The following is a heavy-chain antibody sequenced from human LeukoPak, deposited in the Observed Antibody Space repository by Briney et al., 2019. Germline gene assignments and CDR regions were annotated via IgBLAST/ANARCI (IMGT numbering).Heavy chain of an antibody. D-gene: IGHD3-22*01. CDR1: GGSISSGGYY. CDR3: ARYPDYYDSSDPPGAFDI. CDR2: IYHSGST. V-gene: IGHV4-30-2*01. Sequence: PSETLSLTCTVSGGSISSGGYYWSWIRQPPGKGLEWIGYIYHSGSTYYNPSLKSRVTISVDTSKNQFSLKLSSVTAADTAVYYCARYPDYYDSSDPPGAFDIWGQGTMVTVSS. J-gene: IGHJ3*02.